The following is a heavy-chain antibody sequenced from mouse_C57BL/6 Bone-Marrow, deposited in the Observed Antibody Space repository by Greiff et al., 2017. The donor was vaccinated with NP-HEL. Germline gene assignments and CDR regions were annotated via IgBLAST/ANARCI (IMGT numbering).Heavy chain of an antibody. D-gene: IGHD1-1*01. Sequence: QVQLQQPGAELVRPGSSVKLSCKASGYTFTSYWMDWVKQRPGQGLEWIGNIYPSDSETPYNQKFKDKATLTVDKSSSTAYMQLSSLTSEDSAVYYCARTSIYSYGSSFYFDYWGQGTTLTVSS. CDR3: ARTSIYSYGSSFYFDY. V-gene: IGHV1-61*01. CDR2: IYPSDSET. J-gene: IGHJ2*01. CDR1: GYTFTSYW.